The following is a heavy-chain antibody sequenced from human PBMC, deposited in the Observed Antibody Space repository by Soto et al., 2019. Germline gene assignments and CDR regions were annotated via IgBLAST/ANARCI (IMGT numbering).Heavy chain of an antibody. CDR2: IWYDGSNK. CDR3: AREGGEQLVLFDY. Sequence: GGSLRLSCAASGFTFSSYGMHWVRQAPGKGLEWVAVIWYDGSNKYYADSVKGRFTISRDNSKNTLYLQMNSLRAEDTAVYYCAREGGEQLVLFDYWGQGTLVTVSS. D-gene: IGHD6-6*01. V-gene: IGHV3-33*01. CDR1: GFTFSSYG. J-gene: IGHJ4*02.